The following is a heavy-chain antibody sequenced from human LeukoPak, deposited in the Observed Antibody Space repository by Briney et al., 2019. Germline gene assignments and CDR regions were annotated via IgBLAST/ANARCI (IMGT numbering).Heavy chain of an antibody. CDR1: GDSVSSNSAA. D-gene: IGHD6-6*01. Sequence: SQTLSLTCAISGDSVSSNSAAWNWIRQSPSRGLEWLGRTYYRSKWYNDYAVSVKSRITINPDTSKNQFSLQLNSVTPEDTAVYYCARDLYSSSFGVGDYYYMDVWGKGTTVTVSS. V-gene: IGHV6-1*01. CDR2: TYYRSKWYN. CDR3: ARDLYSSSFGVGDYYYMDV. J-gene: IGHJ6*03.